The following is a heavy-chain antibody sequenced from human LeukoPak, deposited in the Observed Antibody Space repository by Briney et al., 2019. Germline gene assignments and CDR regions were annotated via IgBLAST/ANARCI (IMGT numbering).Heavy chain of an antibody. CDR3: ARARGYYYDSSGYLPCY. CDR2: FDPEDGET. D-gene: IGHD3-22*01. J-gene: IGHJ4*02. V-gene: IGHV1-24*01. Sequence: ASVKVSCKVSGYTLTELSMHWVRQAPGKGLEWMGGFDPEDGETIYAQKFQGRVTMTRDTSTSTVYMELSSLRSEDTAVYYCARARGYYYDSSGYLPCYFGQGTLVTVSS. CDR1: GYTLTELS.